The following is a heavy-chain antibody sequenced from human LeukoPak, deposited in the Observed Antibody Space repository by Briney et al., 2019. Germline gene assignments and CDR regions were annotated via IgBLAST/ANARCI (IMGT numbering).Heavy chain of an antibody. CDR2: VNRDGSET. J-gene: IGHJ6*02. CDR1: GFTFSSFW. CDR3: ARNNGMDV. V-gene: IGHV3-7*03. Sequence: GGSLRLSCAASGFTFSSFWMTWVRQVPGRGPEWVANVNRDGSETYYLDSVKGRFTISKDNAKNSLYLQMNSLRAEDTALYHCARNNGMDVWGQGTTVIVSS.